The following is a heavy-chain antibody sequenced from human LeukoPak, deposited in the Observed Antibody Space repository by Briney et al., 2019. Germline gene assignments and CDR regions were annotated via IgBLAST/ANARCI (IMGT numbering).Heavy chain of an antibody. Sequence: PSETLSLTCTVSGGSLGIYYWSWIRQPPGNGLEWIGYIYHNVSTNDNPSLKSRVHILLDQFQNQFYLKLRSVPAADTALYYCARHQGSGRKHYSGMDVWGQGTPLTVSS. D-gene: IGHD1-26*01. CDR2: IYHNVST. CDR1: GGSLGIYY. V-gene: IGHV4-59*08. CDR3: ARHQGSGRKHYSGMDV. J-gene: IGHJ6*02.